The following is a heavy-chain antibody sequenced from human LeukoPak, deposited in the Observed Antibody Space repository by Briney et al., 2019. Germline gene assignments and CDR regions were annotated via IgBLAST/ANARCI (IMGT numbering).Heavy chain of an antibody. CDR2: IYTSGST. D-gene: IGHD6-13*01. J-gene: IGHJ4*02. CDR1: GGSISSGSYY. Sequence: SETLSLTCTVSGGSISSGSYYWSWIRQPAGKGLEWIGRIYTSGSTNYNPSLKSRVTISVDTSKNQFSLKLSSVTAADTAVYYCAREAAYNDYWGQGTLVTVSS. CDR3: AREAAYNDY. V-gene: IGHV4-61*02.